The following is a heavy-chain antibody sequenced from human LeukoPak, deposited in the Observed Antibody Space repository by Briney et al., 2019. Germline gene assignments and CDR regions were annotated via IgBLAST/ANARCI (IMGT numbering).Heavy chain of an antibody. J-gene: IGHJ4*02. CDR1: GFIFRDYA. CDR3: AKASWVSSADAVL. V-gene: IGHV3-23*01. D-gene: IGHD3-16*01. Sequence: EGSLRLSCVASGFIFRDYAMSWVRQTPAGGLEWVSSLRGDGETFYTDSVKGRFTLSRDHSRNTVYLQLSNLRVEDTAVYYCAKASWVSSADAVLWGQGTLVTVS. CDR2: LRGDGET.